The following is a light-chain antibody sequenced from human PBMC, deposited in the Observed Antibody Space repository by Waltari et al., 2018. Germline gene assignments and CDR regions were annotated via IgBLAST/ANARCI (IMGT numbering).Light chain of an antibody. CDR2: GVT. J-gene: IGLJ3*02. CDR3: SSYTQSRTRV. V-gene: IGLV2-23*02. Sequence: QSALTQSASVSGSPGQSITISCTGTSRDVGAYNLVSWYQHLPGRAPTLILSGVTKRPSGISYRFAGSKPGNTASLTISGLQSEDEADYYCSSYTQSRTRVFGGGTK. CDR1: SRDVGAYNL.